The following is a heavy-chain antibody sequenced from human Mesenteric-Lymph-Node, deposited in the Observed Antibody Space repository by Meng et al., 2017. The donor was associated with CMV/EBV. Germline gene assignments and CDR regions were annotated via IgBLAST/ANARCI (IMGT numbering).Heavy chain of an antibody. D-gene: IGHD3-3*02. V-gene: IGHV3-23*01. J-gene: IGHJ4*02. CDR3: AKQHFWSGYHEEFDY. CDR2: ISGSGGST. CDR1: GFTFSSYA. Sequence: GGSLRLSCAASGFTFSSYAMSWVRQAPGKGLEWVSAISGSGGSTYYADSVKGRFTISRDNSKNALYLQMNSLRAENTAVYYCAKQHFWSGYHEEFDYWGQGTLVTVSS.